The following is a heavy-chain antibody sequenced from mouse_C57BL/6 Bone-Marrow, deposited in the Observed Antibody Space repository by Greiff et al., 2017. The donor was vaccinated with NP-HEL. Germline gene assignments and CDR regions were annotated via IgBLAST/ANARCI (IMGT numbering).Heavy chain of an antibody. D-gene: IGHD2-4*01. Sequence: VQLQQSGPELVKPGASVKISCKASGYTFTDYYMNWVKQSHGKSLEWIGDINPNNGGTSYNQKFKGKATLTVDKSSSTAYMELRSLTSEDSAVYYCAREARDYDSFDYWGQGTTLTVSS. CDR2: INPNNGGT. CDR3: AREARDYDSFDY. J-gene: IGHJ2*01. CDR1: GYTFTDYY. V-gene: IGHV1-26*01.